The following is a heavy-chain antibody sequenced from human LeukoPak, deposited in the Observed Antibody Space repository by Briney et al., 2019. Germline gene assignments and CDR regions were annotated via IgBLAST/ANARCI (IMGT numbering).Heavy chain of an antibody. CDR2: ISGSGDRT. CDR1: GVIFSSYA. V-gene: IGHV3-23*01. J-gene: IGHJ3*02. CDR3: AKDQGSHAFDI. Sequence: GGSLRLSCAASGVIFSSYAMSWVRQAPRKGPEWVSAISGSGDRTYSADSVKGRFTISRDNSKNTLYLEMNSLRAEDTAVYYCAKDQGSHAFDIWGQGTMVTVSS.